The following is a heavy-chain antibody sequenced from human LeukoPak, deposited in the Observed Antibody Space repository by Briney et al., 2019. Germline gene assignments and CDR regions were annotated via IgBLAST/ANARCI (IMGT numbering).Heavy chain of an antibody. CDR1: GDSVSSNSAA. D-gene: IGHD2-2*01. CDR3: ASAGYCSSTSCLVALDY. J-gene: IGHJ4*02. CDR2: TYYRSKWYN. Sequence: SQTLSLTCAISGDSVSSNSAAWNWIRQSPSRGLEWLGRTYYRSKWYNDYAVSVKSRITNNPDTSKNQFSLQLNSVTPEDTAVYYCASAGYCSSTSCLVALDYWGQGTLVTVSS. V-gene: IGHV6-1*01.